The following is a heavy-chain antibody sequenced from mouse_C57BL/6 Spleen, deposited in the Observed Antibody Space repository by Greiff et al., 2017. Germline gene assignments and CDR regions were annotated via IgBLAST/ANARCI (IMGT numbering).Heavy chain of an antibody. V-gene: IGHV1-69*01. D-gene: IGHD3-2*01. CDR2: IDPSDSYT. CDR3: ARGGDSFN. Sequence: VQLQQPGAELVMPGASVKLSCKASGYTFTSYWMHWVKQRPGQGLEWIGEIDPSDSYTNYNQKFKGKSTLTVDKSSSTAYMQLSSLTSEDSAVYYCARGGDSFNWGQGTLVTVSA. CDR1: GYTFTSYW. J-gene: IGHJ3*01.